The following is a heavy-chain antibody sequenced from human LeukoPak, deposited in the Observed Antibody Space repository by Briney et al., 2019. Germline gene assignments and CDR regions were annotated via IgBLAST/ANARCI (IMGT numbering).Heavy chain of an antibody. CDR3: ARDANPFTMIRGVFDY. J-gene: IGHJ4*02. Sequence: SVKVSCKASGGTFSSYAISRVRQAPGQGLEWMGGIIPIFGTANYAQKFQGRVTITADESTSTAYMELSSLRSEDTAVYYCARDANPFTMIRGVFDYWGQGTLVTVSS. CDR1: GGTFSSYA. V-gene: IGHV1-69*01. D-gene: IGHD3-10*01. CDR2: IIPIFGTA.